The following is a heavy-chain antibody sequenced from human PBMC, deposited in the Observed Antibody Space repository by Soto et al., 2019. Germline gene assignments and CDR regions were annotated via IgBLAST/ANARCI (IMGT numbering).Heavy chain of an antibody. Sequence: GGSLRLSCAASGFMFSRYWMSWVRQAPGKGLEWVANIKQDGSDKYYVDSVKGRFAISRDNAKNSLYLQMNSLRAEDTAVYYCARRAYSSYYYYDMDVWGLGTTVTVS. CDR1: GFMFSRYW. D-gene: IGHD6-6*01. CDR3: ARRAYSSYYYYDMDV. J-gene: IGHJ6*02. CDR2: IKQDGSDK. V-gene: IGHV3-7*02.